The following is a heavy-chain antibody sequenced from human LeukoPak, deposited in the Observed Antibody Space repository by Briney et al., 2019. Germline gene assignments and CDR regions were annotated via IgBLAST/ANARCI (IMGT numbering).Heavy chain of an antibody. D-gene: IGHD2-2*01. J-gene: IGHJ3*02. CDR1: GFTFSSYT. V-gene: IGHV3-23*01. Sequence: GGSLRLSCAASGFTFSSYTMSWVRQAPGKGLEWVSGVSGSGGTTYYADSVKGRFTISRDNSKNKLYLQTNSLRAEDTAVYYCAKEVVVVPAVNDAFDIWGQGTMVTVSS. CDR3: AKEVVVVPAVNDAFDI. CDR2: VSGSGGTT.